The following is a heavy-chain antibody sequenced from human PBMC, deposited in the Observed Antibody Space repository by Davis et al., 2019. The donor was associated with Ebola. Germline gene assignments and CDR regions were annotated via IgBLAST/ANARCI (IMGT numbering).Heavy chain of an antibody. CDR1: ALSISSYY. Sequence: SETLSLTCTVSALSISSYYWSWIRQPPGKGLEWIGYIYYSGSTNYNPSLKSRVTISVDTSKNQFSLKLSSVTAADTAVYYCTRRSSSSFDYWGQGTLVNVSS. D-gene: IGHD6-6*01. CDR3: TRRSSSSFDY. V-gene: IGHV4-59*12. J-gene: IGHJ4*02. CDR2: IYYSGST.